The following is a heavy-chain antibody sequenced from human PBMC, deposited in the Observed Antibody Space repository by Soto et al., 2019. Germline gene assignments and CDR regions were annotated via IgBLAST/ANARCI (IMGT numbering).Heavy chain of an antibody. Sequence: QVQLVESGGGVVQPGRSLRLSCAASGFTFSSYAMHWVRQAPGKGLEWVAVISYDGSNKYYADPVKGRFTISRDNSKNTLYLQMNSLRAEDTAVYYCARDPIAVAGTGGGLDYWGQGTLVTVSS. D-gene: IGHD6-19*01. J-gene: IGHJ4*02. CDR2: ISYDGSNK. CDR3: ARDPIAVAGTGGGLDY. V-gene: IGHV3-30-3*01. CDR1: GFTFSSYA.